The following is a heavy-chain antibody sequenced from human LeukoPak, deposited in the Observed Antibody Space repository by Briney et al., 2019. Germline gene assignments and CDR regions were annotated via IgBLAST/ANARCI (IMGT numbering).Heavy chain of an antibody. D-gene: IGHD3-10*01. Sequence: PSETLSLTCTVSGYSISSGYYWGWNRQPPGKGLEWIGSIYHSGSTYYNPSLKSRVTISVDTSKNQFSLKLSSVTAADTAVYYCARVGARFVKNGGYYFDYWGQGTLVTVSS. CDR3: ARVGARFVKNGGYYFDY. J-gene: IGHJ4*02. CDR2: IYHSGST. V-gene: IGHV4-38-2*02. CDR1: GYSISSGYY.